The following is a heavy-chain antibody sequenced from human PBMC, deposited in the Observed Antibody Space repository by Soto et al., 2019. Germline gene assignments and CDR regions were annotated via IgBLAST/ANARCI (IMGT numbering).Heavy chain of an antibody. J-gene: IGHJ6*02. D-gene: IGHD3-9*01. CDR2: IYYSGST. V-gene: IGHV4-61*01. CDR3: ARGQNILTGYYNYYYYYGMDV. CDR1: GGSVSSGSYY. Sequence: PSETLSLTCTVSGGSVSSGSYYWSWIRQPPGKGLELIGYIYYSGSTNYNPSLKSRVTISVDTSKNQFSLKVSSVTDADTAVYYCARGQNILTGYYNYYYYYGMDVWGQGTTVTVSS.